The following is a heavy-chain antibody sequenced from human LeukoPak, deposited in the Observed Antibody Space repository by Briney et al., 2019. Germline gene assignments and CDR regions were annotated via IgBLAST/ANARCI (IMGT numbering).Heavy chain of an antibody. Sequence: PGGSLRLSCAASEFTFSSYSMNWVRQTPGKGLVWVSRINSGGSGTSYADSVEGRFTISRDNAKNTLYLQMNSLKGEDTAVYYCATSLGPLAEYWGQGTLVTVSS. CDR3: ATSLGPLAEY. D-gene: IGHD7-27*01. V-gene: IGHV3-74*01. J-gene: IGHJ4*02. CDR1: EFTFSSYS. CDR2: INSGGSGT.